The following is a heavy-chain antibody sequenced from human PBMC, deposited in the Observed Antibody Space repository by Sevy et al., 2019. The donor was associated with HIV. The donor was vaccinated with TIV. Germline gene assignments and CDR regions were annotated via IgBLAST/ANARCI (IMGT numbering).Heavy chain of an antibody. CDR1: GFTFSNVW. D-gene: IGHD3-16*01. J-gene: IGHJ4*02. Sequence: GGSLRLSCAASGFTFSNVWMSWVRQAPGKGLEWVGHIKSKTECGTTDYAAPVKGRFTISRDDSRNTLDLQMNSLKAEDTALYYCTTGGSILQHWGQGTLVTVSS. V-gene: IGHV3-15*01. CDR2: IKSKTECGTT. CDR3: TTGGSILQH.